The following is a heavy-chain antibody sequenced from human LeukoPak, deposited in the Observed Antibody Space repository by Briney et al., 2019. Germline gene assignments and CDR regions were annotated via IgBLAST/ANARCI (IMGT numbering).Heavy chain of an antibody. Sequence: GASVKVSCKASGYTFTGYYMHWVRQAPGQGLEWMGWINPNSGGTNYAQKFQGWVTMTRDTPISTAYMELSRLRSDDTAVYYCARDRCSSTSCYRPYYYGMDVWGQGTTVTVSS. D-gene: IGHD2-2*01. V-gene: IGHV1-2*04. CDR3: ARDRCSSTSCYRPYYYGMDV. CDR1: GYTFTGYY. CDR2: INPNSGGT. J-gene: IGHJ6*02.